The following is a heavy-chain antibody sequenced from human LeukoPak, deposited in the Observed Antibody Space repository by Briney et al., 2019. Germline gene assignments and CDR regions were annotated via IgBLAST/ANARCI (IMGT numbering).Heavy chain of an antibody. V-gene: IGHV4-59*01. CDR2: IYYSGST. D-gene: IGHD5-18*01. Sequence: PSETLSLTCTVSGGSISSYYWGWIRQPPGKGLEWIGYIYYSGSTNYNPSLKSRVTISVDTSKNQFSLKLSSVTAADTAVYYCARALGHSYGYLFDYWGQGTLVTVSS. CDR3: ARALGHSYGYLFDY. CDR1: GGSISSYY. J-gene: IGHJ4*02.